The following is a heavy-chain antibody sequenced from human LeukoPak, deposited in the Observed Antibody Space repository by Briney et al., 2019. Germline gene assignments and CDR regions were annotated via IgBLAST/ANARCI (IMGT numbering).Heavy chain of an antibody. CDR3: AKDHPYSSSWGGLDY. D-gene: IGHD6-13*01. V-gene: IGHV4-4*02. Sequence: PSETLSLTCGVSGGSISSSNWWSWVRQPPGKGLEWIGEIYHSGSANYNPSLKSRVTISVDKSKNQFSLKLSSVTAADTAVYYCAKDHPYSSSWGGLDYWGQGTLVTVSS. CDR2: IYHSGSA. CDR1: GGSISSSNW. J-gene: IGHJ4*02.